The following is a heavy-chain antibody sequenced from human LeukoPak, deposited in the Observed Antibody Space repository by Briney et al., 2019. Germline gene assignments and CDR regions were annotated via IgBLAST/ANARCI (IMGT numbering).Heavy chain of an antibody. CDR3: SWDHTGKEDI. J-gene: IGHJ3*02. D-gene: IGHD1-26*01. V-gene: IGHV3-74*01. Sequence: PGGSLRLSCAASGFTFDDYAMHWVRQAPGKGLVWVARINPDGSRTNYADSVAGRFTISRDNAKNTLYLQMNSLRAEDTAVYYCSWDHTGKEDIWGHGTMVTVSS. CDR1: GFTFDDYA. CDR2: INPDGSRT.